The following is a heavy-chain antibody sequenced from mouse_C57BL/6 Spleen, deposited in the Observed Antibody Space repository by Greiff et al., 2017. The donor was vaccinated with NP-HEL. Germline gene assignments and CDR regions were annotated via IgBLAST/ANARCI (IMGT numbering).Heavy chain of an antibody. J-gene: IGHJ1*03. V-gene: IGHV1-39*01. CDR3: ARSDYYGSSYGYFDV. CDR2: INPNYGTT. CDR1: GYSFTDYN. D-gene: IGHD1-1*01. Sequence: EVKLQESGPELVKPGASVKISCKASGYSFTDYNMNWVKQSNGKSLEWIGVINPNYGTTSYNQKFKGKATLTVDQSSSTAYMQLNSLTSEDSAVYYCARSDYYGSSYGYFDVWGTGTTVTVSS.